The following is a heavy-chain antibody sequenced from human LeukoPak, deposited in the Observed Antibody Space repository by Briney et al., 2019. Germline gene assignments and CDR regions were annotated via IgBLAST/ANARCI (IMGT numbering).Heavy chain of an antibody. CDR1: GYTFTSYD. D-gene: IGHD5-12*01. V-gene: IGHV1-8*03. J-gene: IGHJ4*02. Sequence: ASVKVSCKASGYTFTSYDINWVRQATGQGLEWMGWMNPNSGNTGYAQKFQGRVTITRNTSISTAYMELSSLRSEDTAVYYCATAHSGYEGPFDYWGQGTLVTVSS. CDR2: MNPNSGNT. CDR3: ATAHSGYEGPFDY.